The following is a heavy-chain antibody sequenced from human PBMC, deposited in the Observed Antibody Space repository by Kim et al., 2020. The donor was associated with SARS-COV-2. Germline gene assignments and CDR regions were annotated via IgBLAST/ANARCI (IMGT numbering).Heavy chain of an antibody. CDR1: GFRFSSYW. J-gene: IGHJ4*02. V-gene: IGHV3-7*01. Sequence: GGSLRLSCAASGFRFSSYWMIWVRQAPGKGLEWVANIKQDGSEKNYVDSVKGRFTISRDNAKNSLYLQMNSLRAEDTAVYYCRYDYSQGAYWGQGTLVTVSS. D-gene: IGHD4-4*01. CDR3: RYDYSQGAY. CDR2: IKQDGSEK.